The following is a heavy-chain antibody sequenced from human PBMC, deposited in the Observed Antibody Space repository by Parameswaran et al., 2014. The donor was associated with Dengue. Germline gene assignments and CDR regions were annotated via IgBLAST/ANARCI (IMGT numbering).Heavy chain of an antibody. V-gene: IGHV3-23*01. CDR3: AIPSLGPRGYFDY. Sequence: WIRQPPGKGLEWVSAISGSGGSTYYADSVKGRFTISRDNSKNTLYLQMNSLRAEDTAVYYCAIPSLGPRGYFDYWGQGTLVTVSS. J-gene: IGHJ4*02. D-gene: IGHD3-10*01. CDR2: ISGSGGST.